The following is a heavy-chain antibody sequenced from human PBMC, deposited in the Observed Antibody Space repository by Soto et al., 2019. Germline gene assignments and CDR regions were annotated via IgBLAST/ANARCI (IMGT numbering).Heavy chain of an antibody. CDR1: GYTFASYD. V-gene: IGHV1-8*01. CDR2: MNPNSGNT. Sequence: QVQLVQSGAEVKKPGASVKVSCKASGYTFASYDINWVRQATGQGLEWMGWMNPNSGNTGYAQKFQGRVTMTRNTSISTAYMELSSLRSEDTAVYYCARWPDGYYYYGMDFWGQGTTLTVSS. J-gene: IGHJ6*02. CDR3: ARWPDGYYYYGMDF.